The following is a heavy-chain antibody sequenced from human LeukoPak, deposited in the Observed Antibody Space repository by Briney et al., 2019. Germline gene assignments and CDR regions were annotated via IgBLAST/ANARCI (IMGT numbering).Heavy chain of an antibody. V-gene: IGHV3-30*18. D-gene: IGHD3-3*01. CDR1: GFTLSSYG. Sequence: GGSLRLSCAASGFTLSSYGMHWVRQAPGKGLEWVAVISYDGSNKYYADSVKGRFTISRDNSKNTLYLQMNSLRAEDTAVYYCAKRLNGYDFWSAQGDYWGQGTLVTVSS. J-gene: IGHJ4*02. CDR2: ISYDGSNK. CDR3: AKRLNGYDFWSAQGDY.